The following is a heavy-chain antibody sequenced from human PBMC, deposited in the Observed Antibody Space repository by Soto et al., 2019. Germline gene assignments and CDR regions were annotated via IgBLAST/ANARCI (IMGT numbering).Heavy chain of an antibody. V-gene: IGHV4-59*01. Sequence: SETLSLTCTVSGGSISSYYWSWIRQPPGKGLEWIGYIYYSGSTNYNPSLKSRVTISVDTSKNQFSLKLSSVTAADTAVYYCARDHGGGSSWYFGYLDYWGQGTLVTVSS. J-gene: IGHJ4*02. CDR3: ARDHGGGSSWYFGYLDY. D-gene: IGHD6-13*01. CDR2: IYYSGST. CDR1: GGSISSYY.